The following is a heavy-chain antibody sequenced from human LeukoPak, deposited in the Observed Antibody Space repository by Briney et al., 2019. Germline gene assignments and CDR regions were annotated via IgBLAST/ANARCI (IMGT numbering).Heavy chain of an antibody. CDR1: RFTFNTYW. V-gene: IGHV3-74*01. Sequence: GGSLRLSCAASRFTFNTYWMHWVRQAPGKGLVGVSRIDSDGNSTAYADSVKGRFTISRDNAKNTLYLQMNSLRAEDTAVYYCASEGTTGTTWGPDYWGQGTLVTVSS. CDR3: ASEGTTGTTWGPDY. CDR2: IDSDGNST. D-gene: IGHD1-1*01. J-gene: IGHJ4*02.